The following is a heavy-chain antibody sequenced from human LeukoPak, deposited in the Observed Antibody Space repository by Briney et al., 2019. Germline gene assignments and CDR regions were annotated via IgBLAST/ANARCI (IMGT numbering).Heavy chain of an antibody. CDR3: ARDRRHGYPYDFDY. V-gene: IGHV4-31*03. CDR2: INYSGST. J-gene: IGHJ4*02. CDR1: NGSINSGVYY. Sequence: PSQTLSLTRTVPNGSINSGVYYSTWVRQHPRKGLEWIGYINYSGSTDYNTSLKSRVTISVDRSKNQFSLKLTSVTAADTAGYYCARDRRHGYPYDFDYWGQGTLVTVSS. D-gene: IGHD5-24*01.